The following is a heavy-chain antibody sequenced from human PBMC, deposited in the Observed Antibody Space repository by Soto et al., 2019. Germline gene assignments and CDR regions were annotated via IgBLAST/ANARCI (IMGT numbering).Heavy chain of an antibody. Sequence: QVQLQESGPGLVKPSETRSLTCTVSGGSVSSGSYYWSWIRQPPGKGLEWIGYIYYSGSTNYNPSLKSRVTISVDTSKNQFSLKLNSVTAEDTAVYYCASYSSGWYDVSYWGQGTLVTVSS. CDR1: GGSVSSGSYY. J-gene: IGHJ4*02. CDR2: IYYSGST. D-gene: IGHD6-19*01. CDR3: ASYSSGWYDVSY. V-gene: IGHV4-61*01.